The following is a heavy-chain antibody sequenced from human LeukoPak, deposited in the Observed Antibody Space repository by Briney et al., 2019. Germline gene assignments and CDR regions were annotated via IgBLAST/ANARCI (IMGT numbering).Heavy chain of an antibody. D-gene: IGHD2-2*01. CDR3: ARIRALYCSSTICPAGGYFDY. Sequence: PGGSLRLSCAASGFTFSSYSMNWVRQAPGKGLEWVSSISSSSSYIYYADSVKGRFTISRDNSKNTLYLQMNSLRAEDTAVYYCARIRALYCSSTICPAGGYFDYWGQGTLVAVSS. J-gene: IGHJ4*02. V-gene: IGHV3-21*04. CDR2: ISSSSSYI. CDR1: GFTFSSYS.